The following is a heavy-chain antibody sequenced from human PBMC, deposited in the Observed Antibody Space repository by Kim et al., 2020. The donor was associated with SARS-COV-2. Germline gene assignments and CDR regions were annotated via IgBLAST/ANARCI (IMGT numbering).Heavy chain of an antibody. CDR2: ISAYNGNT. Sequence: ASVKVSCKASGYTFTSYGISWVRQAPGQGLEWMGWISAYNGNTNYAQKLQGRVTMTTDTSTSTAYMELRSLRSDDTAVYYCARDGYSSGWPEYYYYGMDDWGQGTTVTVSS. CDR3: ARDGYSSGWPEYYYYGMDD. CDR1: GYTFTSYG. V-gene: IGHV1-18*01. D-gene: IGHD6-19*01. J-gene: IGHJ6*02.